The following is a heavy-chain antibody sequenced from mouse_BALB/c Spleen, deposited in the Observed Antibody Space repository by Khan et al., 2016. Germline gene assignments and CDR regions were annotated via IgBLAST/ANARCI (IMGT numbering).Heavy chain of an antibody. CDR1: GYTFTNSG. J-gene: IGHJ1*01. CDR2: INTYTGEP. D-gene: IGHD2-2*01. V-gene: IGHV9-1*02. CDR3: ARGAMVTTGWDFDV. Sequence: QLVQSGPELKKPGETVKISCKASGYTFTNSGMNWVKQAPGKGLKWVGWINTYTGEPTYADDFKGRFAFSLETSASTAYLQINNLRNEDMTTYFCARGAMVTTGWDFDVWGAGTTVTVSS.